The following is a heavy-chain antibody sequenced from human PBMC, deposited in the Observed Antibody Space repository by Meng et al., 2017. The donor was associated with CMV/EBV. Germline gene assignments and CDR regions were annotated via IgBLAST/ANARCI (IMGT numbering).Heavy chain of an antibody. CDR1: YTFTDYY. V-gene: IGHV1-69-2*01. J-gene: IGHJ5*02. CDR3: ATEWYQLLPGRSNWFDP. D-gene: IGHD2-2*01. Sequence: YTFTDYYMHWVHQAPGKGLEWMGLVDPEDGETIYAEKFQGRVTITADTSTDTAYMELSSLRSEDTAVYYCATEWYQLLPGRSNWFDPWGQGTLVTVSS. CDR2: VDPEDGET.